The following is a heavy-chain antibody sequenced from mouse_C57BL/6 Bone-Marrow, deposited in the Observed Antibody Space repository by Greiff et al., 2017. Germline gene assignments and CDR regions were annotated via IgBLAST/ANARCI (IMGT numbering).Heavy chain of an antibody. CDR1: GYTFTSYG. CDR2: IYPRSGNT. V-gene: IGHV1-81*01. J-gene: IGHJ3*01. Sequence: LVESGAELARPGASVKLSCKASGYTFTSYGISWVKQRTGQGLEWIGEIYPRSGNTYYNEKFKGKATLTADKSSSTAYMELRSLPSEDSAVYFCARHYGFAYWGQGTLVTVSA. CDR3: ARHYGFAY. D-gene: IGHD1-1*01.